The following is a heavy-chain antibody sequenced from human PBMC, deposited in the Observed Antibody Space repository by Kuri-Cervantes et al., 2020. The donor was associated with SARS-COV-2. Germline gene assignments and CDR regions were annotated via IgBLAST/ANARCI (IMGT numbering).Heavy chain of an antibody. V-gene: IGHV4-39*01. Sequence: SETLSLTCSVSGGSISTTTYYWGWIRQPPGKGLEWIGTIYYSGSTYYNPSLNSRFTMSVDSSKNQFSLEVKSVTAADTALYFCARSPRHLWSCFDPWGRGILVTVSS. D-gene: IGHD5-18*01. CDR3: ARSPRHLWSCFDP. CDR2: IYYSGST. J-gene: IGHJ5*02. CDR1: GGSISTTTYY.